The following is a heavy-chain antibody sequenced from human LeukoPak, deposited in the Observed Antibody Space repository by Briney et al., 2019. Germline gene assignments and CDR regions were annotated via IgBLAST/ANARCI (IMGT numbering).Heavy chain of an antibody. CDR2: IPFDGSNK. D-gene: IGHD2/OR15-2a*01. CDR3: ARSDPSKLDY. V-gene: IGHV3-30*03. Sequence: PGGSLRLSCAASGFIFSDYGMHWVRQAPGKGLEWVAFIPFDGSNKYFTDSVKGRFAISWDNSKNTVFLQMNSLRVEDTAVYYCARSDPSKLDYWGQGTLVTVSS. J-gene: IGHJ4*02. CDR1: GFIFSDYG.